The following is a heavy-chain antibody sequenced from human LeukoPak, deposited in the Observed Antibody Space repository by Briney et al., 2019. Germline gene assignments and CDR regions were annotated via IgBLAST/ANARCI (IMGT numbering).Heavy chain of an antibody. V-gene: IGHV1-18*01. CDR2: ISAYNGNT. D-gene: IGHD3-22*01. CDR3: ARDLHYYDSSGYYWSY. CDR1: GYTFTSYG. Sequence: ASVKVSCKASGYTFTSYGIRWVRQAPGQGLEWMGWISAYNGNTNYAQKLQGRVTMTTDTSTSTAYMELRSLRSDDTAVYYCARDLHYYDSSGYYWSYWGQGTLVTVSS. J-gene: IGHJ4*02.